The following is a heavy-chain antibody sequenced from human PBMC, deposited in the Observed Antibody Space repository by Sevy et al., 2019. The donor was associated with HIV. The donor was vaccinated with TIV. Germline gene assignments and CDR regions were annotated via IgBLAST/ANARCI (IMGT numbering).Heavy chain of an antibody. D-gene: IGHD3-3*01. V-gene: IGHV3-7*01. CDR2: IKQDESEK. CDR1: GFKFSDYW. CDR3: AREVGRFNWRPYYFDS. J-gene: IGHJ4*02. Sequence: GGSLRLSCAASGFKFSDYWMSWVRQSPGKGLEWVATIKQDESEKYYVESVKGRFAISRDNGKNSVSLKMNGLRVEDTALYYCAREVGRFNWRPYYFDSWGQGTLVTVSS.